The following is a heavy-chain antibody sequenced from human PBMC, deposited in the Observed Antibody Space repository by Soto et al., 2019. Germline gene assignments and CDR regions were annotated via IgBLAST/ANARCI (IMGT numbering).Heavy chain of an antibody. CDR3: AREEFDP. V-gene: IGHV3-33*01. Sequence: QVQLVESGGGVVQPGRSLRLSCAASGFTFSSYGMPWVRQAPGKGLEWVAVIWYDGSNKYYADSVKGRFTISRDNSKNTLYLQMNSLRAEDTAVYYWAREEFDPWGQGTLVTVSS. J-gene: IGHJ5*02. CDR1: GFTFSSYG. CDR2: IWYDGSNK.